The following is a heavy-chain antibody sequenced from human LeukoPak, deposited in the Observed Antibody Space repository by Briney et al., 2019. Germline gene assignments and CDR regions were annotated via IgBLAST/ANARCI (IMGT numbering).Heavy chain of an antibody. D-gene: IGHD4-17*01. J-gene: IGHJ6*03. CDR2: IFYSGST. CDR1: GGSISSYY. V-gene: IGHV4-59*01. Sequence: SETLSLTCTVAGGSISSYYWSWFRRPPGKGLEWFGYIFYSGSTNYNPSLKSRVTISVDTSKNQFSLKLSSVPAADTAVYYCARSVSAYGDYGNYYYMDVWGKGTTVTISS. CDR3: ARSVSAYGDYGNYYYMDV.